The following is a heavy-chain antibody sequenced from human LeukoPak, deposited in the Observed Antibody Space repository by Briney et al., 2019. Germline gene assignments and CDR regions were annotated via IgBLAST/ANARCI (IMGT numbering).Heavy chain of an antibody. D-gene: IGHD1-26*01. CDR1: GFTFSNYW. CDR2: TKEDGSEK. V-gene: IGHV3-7*03. CDR3: AKGPYSGFS. J-gene: IGHJ5*02. Sequence: GGSLRLSCAASGFTFSNYWMTWVRRAPGKGLEWVATTKEDGSEKYYVDSMKGRFTISRDNAKNSLYLQMNSLRAEDTAVYYCAKGPYSGFSWGQGTLVTVSS.